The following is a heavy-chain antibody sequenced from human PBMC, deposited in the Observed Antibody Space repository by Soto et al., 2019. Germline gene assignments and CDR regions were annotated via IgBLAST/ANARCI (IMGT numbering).Heavy chain of an antibody. CDR2: IYHSGST. CDR3: ARARYDFWSGYYNGRPYGMDV. D-gene: IGHD3-3*01. Sequence: PSETLSLTCAVSGGSISSGGYSWSWIRQPPGKGLEWIGYIYHSGSTYYNPSLKSRVTISVDRSKNQFSLKLSSVTAADTAVYYCARARYDFWSGYYNGRPYGMDVWGQGTKVTVSS. J-gene: IGHJ6*02. V-gene: IGHV4-30-2*01. CDR1: GGSISSGGYS.